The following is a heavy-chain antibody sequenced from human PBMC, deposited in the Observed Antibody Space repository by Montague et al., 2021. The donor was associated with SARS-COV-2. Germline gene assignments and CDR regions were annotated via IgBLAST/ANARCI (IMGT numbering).Heavy chain of an antibody. D-gene: IGHD1-7*01. J-gene: IGHJ4*02. V-gene: IGHV6-1*01. CDR3: ARGNWEKVTGTTSDYLYYFDR. CDR1: GDSVSSSSVA. CDR2: TYYRSRWYD. Sequence: CAISGDSVSSSSVAWNWIRQSPSRGLEWLGSTYYRSRWYDDYAASVKGRITMNPDTAKNHFSLQLNSVTPEDTAVYYCARGNWEKVTGTTSDYLYYFDRWGQGTLVTVSS.